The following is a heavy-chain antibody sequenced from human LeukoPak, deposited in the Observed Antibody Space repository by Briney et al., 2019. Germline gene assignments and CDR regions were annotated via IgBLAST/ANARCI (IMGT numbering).Heavy chain of an antibody. Sequence: GGSLRLSCATSGINFGASIMHWIRQAPGKGLEWVAGLSFDESSYYGGSVEGRFIISGHNSKRTLYLQMNSLKVEDTALYYCAREGHSSGFAPAFDTWGQGTMVTVSS. V-gene: IGHV3-30*04. CDR3: AREGHSSGFAPAFDT. CDR1: GINFGASI. CDR2: LSFDESS. D-gene: IGHD6-19*01. J-gene: IGHJ3*02.